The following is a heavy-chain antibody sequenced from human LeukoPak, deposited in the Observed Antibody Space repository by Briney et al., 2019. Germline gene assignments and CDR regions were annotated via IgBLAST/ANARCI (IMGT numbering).Heavy chain of an antibody. J-gene: IGHJ3*02. D-gene: IGHD1-26*01. CDR2: ISDNGGNT. Sequence: GGSLRLSCAASGFTFNIYGMGWVRQAPGKGLEWVSSISDNGGNTYYADSVKGRFTISRDNSKNTLYLQMNSLRAEDTAVYYCARGRVGAAYDAFDIWGQGTMVTVSS. V-gene: IGHV3-23*01. CDR3: ARGRVGAAYDAFDI. CDR1: GFTFNIYG.